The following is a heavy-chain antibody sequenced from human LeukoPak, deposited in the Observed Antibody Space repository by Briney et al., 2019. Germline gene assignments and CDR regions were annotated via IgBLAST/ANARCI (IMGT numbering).Heavy chain of an antibody. D-gene: IGHD3-22*01. CDR1: GFTFSSYG. CDR3: AKEHYYETSALPGEY. Sequence: GRSLRLSCAASGFTFSSYGMHWVRQAPGKGLEWVAVISHGGSNKYYADSVKGRFTISRDNSKNTLYLQMSSLRADDTAVYYCAKEHYYETSALPGEYWGQGTLVTVSP. V-gene: IGHV3-30*18. CDR2: ISHGGSNK. J-gene: IGHJ4*02.